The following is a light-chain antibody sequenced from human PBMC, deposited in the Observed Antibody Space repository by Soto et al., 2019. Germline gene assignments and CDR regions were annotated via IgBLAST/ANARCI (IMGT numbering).Light chain of an antibody. CDR2: DAS. CDR1: QDSTKY. CDR3: LLDFRYFWA. J-gene: IGKJ1*01. V-gene: IGKV1-6*01. Sequence: AIQLTQSPSSLSASVGDRVTITCRASQDSTKYLAWYQQKPGKAPNLLIYDASTLHSGVPSRFSGSGSGTDFTLTVSGLQPEDFATYYCLLDFRYFWAFGQGTKVEIK.